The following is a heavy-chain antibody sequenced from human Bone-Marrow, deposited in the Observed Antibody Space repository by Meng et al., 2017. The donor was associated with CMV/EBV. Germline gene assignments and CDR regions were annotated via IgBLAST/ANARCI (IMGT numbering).Heavy chain of an antibody. D-gene: IGHD5-18*01. CDR1: GGSISSYY. J-gene: IGHJ6*02. Sequence: SETLSLTCTVSGGSISSYYWSWIRQPPGKGLEWIGYIYYSGSTNYNPSLKSRVTISVDTSKNQFSLKLSSVTAAFSAVNYCARDMGGGGYSYGYLGYYYGMDVWGQGTTVTVSS. CDR2: IYYSGST. CDR3: ARDMGGGGYSYGYLGYYYGMDV. V-gene: IGHV4-59*01.